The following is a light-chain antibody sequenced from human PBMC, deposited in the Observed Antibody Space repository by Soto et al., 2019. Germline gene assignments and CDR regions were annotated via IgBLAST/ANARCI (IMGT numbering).Light chain of an antibody. CDR2: EAT. V-gene: IGLV2-14*01. CDR1: SSDVGAYKY. CDR3: SSYARNTLFV. J-gene: IGLJ1*01. Sequence: QSVLTQPASVSGSPGQWITISCAGTSSDVGAYKYVSRYQQHSGKAPKLLIYEATKRPSGVSDRFSASKSDNTASLTISGLQAEDEADYYCSSYARNTLFVVGTGTKLTVL.